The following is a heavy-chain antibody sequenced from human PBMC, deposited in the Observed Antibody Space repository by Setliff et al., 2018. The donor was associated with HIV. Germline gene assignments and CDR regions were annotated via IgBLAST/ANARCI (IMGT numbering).Heavy chain of an antibody. CDR1: GFTFSSYG. CDR2: IKSKHDGGTI. Sequence: GGSLRLSCAASGFTFSSYGMHWVRQAPGKGLEWIGRIKSKHDGGTIDYAVPVKGRFTISKDDSKDTLYLQMNNLKIEDSAVYYCRGVGSKYYSNYTDVWGTGTTVTVSS. D-gene: IGHD1-26*01. CDR3: RGVGSKYYSNYTDV. J-gene: IGHJ6*03. V-gene: IGHV3-15*01.